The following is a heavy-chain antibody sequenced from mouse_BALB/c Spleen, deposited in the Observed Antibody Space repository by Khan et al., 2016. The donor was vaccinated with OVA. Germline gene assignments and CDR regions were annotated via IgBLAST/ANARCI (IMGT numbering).Heavy chain of an antibody. CDR2: ISYSGST. V-gene: IGHV3-2*02. CDR1: GYSITSDYA. CDR3: ARWFTY. Sequence: EVELVESGPGLVKPSQSLSLTCTVTGYSITSDYAWNWIRQFPGNKLECMGYISYSGSTTYNQSLKSRISITRDTSKNQFFLQLNSVTTEDTATYYCARWFTYWGQGTLVTVSA. J-gene: IGHJ3*01.